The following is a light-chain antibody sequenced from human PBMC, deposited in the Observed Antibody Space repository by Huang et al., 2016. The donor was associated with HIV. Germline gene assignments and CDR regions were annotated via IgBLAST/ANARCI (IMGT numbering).Light chain of an antibody. CDR2: GAS. CDR3: QQYDNRVT. J-gene: IGKJ3*01. Sequence: DIQMTQSPSSLSASVGDRVTITCQASQDISNYLNWYQQKPGKAPNLLIDGASNLETGVPSRFSGSGSGTDFTFTIISLQPEDFATYYCQQYDNRVTFGPGTKVDIK. V-gene: IGKV1-33*01. CDR1: QDISNY.